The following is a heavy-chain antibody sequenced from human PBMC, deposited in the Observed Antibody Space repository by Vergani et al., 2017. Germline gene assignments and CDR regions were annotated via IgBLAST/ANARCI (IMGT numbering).Heavy chain of an antibody. CDR3: AKARGMARQLERRGAFDI. CDR2: ISYDGSNK. V-gene: IGHV3-30-3*01. J-gene: IGHJ3*02. CDR1: GFTFSSYA. D-gene: IGHD1-1*01. Sequence: QVQLVESGGGVVQPGRSLRLSCAASGFTFSSYAMHWVRQAPGKGLEWVAVISYDGSNKYYADSVKGRFTISRDNAKNSLYLQMNSLRAEDTALYYCAKARGMARQLERRGAFDIWGQGTMVTVSS.